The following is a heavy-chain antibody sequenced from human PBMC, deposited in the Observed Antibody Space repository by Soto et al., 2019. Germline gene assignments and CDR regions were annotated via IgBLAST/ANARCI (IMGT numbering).Heavy chain of an antibody. V-gene: IGHV4-39*01. CDR3: ARNETSGYFDY. Sequence: ETLSLTCTVSGGSISNTNYYWGWIRQPPGKGLEWIGSIYYSGSTHYSPSLKSRVTISVDTSKNQFSLKLSSVIAADTAVYYCARNETSGYFDYWGRGTLVTVSS. J-gene: IGHJ4*02. D-gene: IGHD3-22*01. CDR2: IYYSGST. CDR1: GGSISNTNYY.